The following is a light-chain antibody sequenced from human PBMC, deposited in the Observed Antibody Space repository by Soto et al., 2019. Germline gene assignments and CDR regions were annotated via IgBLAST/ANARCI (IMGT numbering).Light chain of an antibody. Sequence: DIQMTQSPSSLSASVGDRVTITCRASQNIHSYLNWYQQRPGQAPKVLIFASSSLQSGVPSRFSGSGSGPDFTLTISSLQPEDFAIYYCQQTYSIPYTFGQGTRLEIK. CDR1: QNIHSY. V-gene: IGKV1-39*01. J-gene: IGKJ2*01. CDR2: ASS. CDR3: QQTYSIPYT.